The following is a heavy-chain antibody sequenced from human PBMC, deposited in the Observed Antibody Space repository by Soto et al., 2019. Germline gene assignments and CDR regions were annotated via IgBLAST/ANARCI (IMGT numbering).Heavy chain of an antibody. V-gene: IGHV4-59*01. CDR1: GGSISSYY. CDR3: ARRIAAPGTSNYYGLDV. D-gene: IGHD6-13*01. J-gene: IGHJ6*02. Sequence: QVQLQESGPGLVKTWETLSLTCTVSGGSISSYYWSWIRQPPGKGLEWIGYISHSGSINYSPSLKSRVSISAATSKNQFSLKLTYVSAADTAVYYCARRIAAPGTSNYYGLDVWGQGTTVSVSS. CDR2: ISHSGSI.